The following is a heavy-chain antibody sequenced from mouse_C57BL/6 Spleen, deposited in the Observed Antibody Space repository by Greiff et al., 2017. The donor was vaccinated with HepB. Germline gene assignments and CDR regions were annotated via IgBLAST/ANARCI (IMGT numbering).Heavy chain of an antibody. J-gene: IGHJ3*01. CDR1: GYTFTSYW. CDR3: AREGNRAWFAY. CDR2: IDPSDSYT. Sequence: QVQLQQSGAELVMPGASVKLSCKASGYTFTSYWMHWVKQRPGQGLEWIGEIDPSDSYTNYNQKFKGKSTLTVDKSSSTAYMQLSSLTSEDSAVYYCAREGNRAWFAYWGQGTLVTVSA. V-gene: IGHV1-69*01.